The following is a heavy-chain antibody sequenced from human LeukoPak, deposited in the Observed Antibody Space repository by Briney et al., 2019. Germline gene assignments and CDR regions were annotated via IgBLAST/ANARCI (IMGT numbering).Heavy chain of an antibody. CDR3: ARDQGIAARWYYYMDV. CDR2: IYTSGST. Sequence: TLSLTCTVFGGSISSGSYYWSWIRQPAGKGLEWIGRIYTSGSTNYNPSLKSRVTMSVDTSKNQFSLKLSSVTAADTAVYYCARDQGIAARWYYYMDVWGKGTTVTVSS. V-gene: IGHV4-61*02. J-gene: IGHJ6*03. D-gene: IGHD6-6*01. CDR1: GGSISSGSYY.